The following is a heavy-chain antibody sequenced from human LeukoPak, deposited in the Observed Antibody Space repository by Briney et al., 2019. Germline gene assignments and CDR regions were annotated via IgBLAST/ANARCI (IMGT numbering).Heavy chain of an antibody. Sequence: GGSLRLSXAASGFTFNDYAMHWVRQSPGKGLECVSLISEDGGDTWYADSVKGRFTISRDNSKNSLYLQMNSLRAEDTAFYYCAKDKTRGPGDYWGQGTLVTVSS. J-gene: IGHJ4*02. CDR2: ISEDGGDT. V-gene: IGHV3-43*02. CDR1: GFTFNDYA. D-gene: IGHD1-14*01. CDR3: AKDKTRGPGDY.